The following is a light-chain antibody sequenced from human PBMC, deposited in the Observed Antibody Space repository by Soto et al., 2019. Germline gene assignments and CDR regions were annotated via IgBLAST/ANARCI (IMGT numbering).Light chain of an antibody. Sequence: EIVRTQSTATLSVSRGERATISCRSSQSVRSNLAWYQQKPGQAPRLLIYGVSTRATVIPARFSGSGSGTEFTLTISSLQSEDFAVYCCQQYNPWPPTFGQGTKVDI. CDR1: QSVRSN. V-gene: IGKV3-15*01. CDR2: GVS. J-gene: IGKJ1*01. CDR3: QQYNPWPPT.